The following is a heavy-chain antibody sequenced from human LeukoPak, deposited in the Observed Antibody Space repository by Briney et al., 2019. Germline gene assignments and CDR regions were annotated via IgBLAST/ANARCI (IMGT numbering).Heavy chain of an antibody. V-gene: IGHV3-13*01. CDR3: ARGSVGSSWTPFDY. D-gene: IGHD6-13*01. CDR2: IGTAGDT. CDR1: GFTFSSYD. Sequence: AGGSPRLSCAASGFTFSSYDMHWVRQATGKGLEWVSAIGTAGDTYYPGSVKGRFTISRENAKNSLYLQMNSLRAGDTAVYYCARGSVGSSWTPFDYWGQGTLVTVSS. J-gene: IGHJ4*02.